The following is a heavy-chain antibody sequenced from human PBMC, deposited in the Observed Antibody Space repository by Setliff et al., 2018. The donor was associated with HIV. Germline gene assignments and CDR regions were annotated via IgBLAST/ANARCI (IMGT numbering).Heavy chain of an antibody. CDR3: ARDSSRSSPDYYYYGMDV. CDR1: GGTFSSYA. V-gene: IGHV1-69*05. J-gene: IGHJ6*02. D-gene: IGHD6-13*01. CDR2: IIPIFGTA. Sequence: ASVKVSCKASGGTFSSYAISWVRQAPGQGLEWMGGIIPIFGTANYAQKFQGRVTITTDESTSTAYMELSSLRSEDTAVYYCARDSSRSSPDYYYYGMDVWGQGTTVTVSS.